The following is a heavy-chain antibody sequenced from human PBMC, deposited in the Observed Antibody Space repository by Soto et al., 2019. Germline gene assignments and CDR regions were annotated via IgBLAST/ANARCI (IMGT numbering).Heavy chain of an antibody. CDR3: AKTHRHTYGELLSYWYFDL. CDR1: GFTFSSYG. D-gene: IGHD3-10*01. J-gene: IGHJ2*01. CDR2: ISYDGSNK. V-gene: IGHV3-30*18. Sequence: QVQLVESGGGVVQPGRSLRLSCAASGFTFSSYGMHWVRQAPGKGLEWVAVISYDGSNKYYADSVKGRFTISRDNSKNPLYQQMHSLRAEDTCVYYCAKTHRHTYGELLSYWYFDLWGRGTLVTVSP.